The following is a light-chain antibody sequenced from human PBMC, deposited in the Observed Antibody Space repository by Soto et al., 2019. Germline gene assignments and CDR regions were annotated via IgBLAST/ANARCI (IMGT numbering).Light chain of an antibody. CDR1: QSISSW. CDR3: QQYNSYSRT. CDR2: DAS. V-gene: IGKV1-5*01. Sequence: DIQMTQSPSTLSASVGERVTITCRASQSISSWLAWYQQKPGKAPKLLIYDASSLESGVPSRFSGSGSEIEFTLTISSLQPDDFATYYCQQYNSYSRTFGQGTKVEIK. J-gene: IGKJ1*01.